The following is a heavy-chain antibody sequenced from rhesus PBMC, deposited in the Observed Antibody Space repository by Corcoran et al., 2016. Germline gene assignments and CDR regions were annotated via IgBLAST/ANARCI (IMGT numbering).Heavy chain of an antibody. D-gene: IGHD5-42*01. J-gene: IGHJ2*01. CDR3: ARVGSSWSEWDTVGTEWYFDL. CDR1: GYSISSGYY. V-gene: IGHV4S14*01. CDR2: IYGSGGSH. Sequence: QVQLQESGPGLVKPSETLSLTCAVSGYSISSGYYWGWIRQPPGKGLEWIGSIYGSGGSHYLNPSPKSPVTLSVDTSKNQVSLKLSSVTAADTAVYYCARVGSSWSEWDTVGTEWYFDLWGPGTPITISS.